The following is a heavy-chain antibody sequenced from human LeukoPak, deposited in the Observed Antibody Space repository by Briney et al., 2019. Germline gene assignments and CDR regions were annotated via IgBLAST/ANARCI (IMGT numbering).Heavy chain of an antibody. CDR3: ATLSSGSYYGPFDY. Sequence: GGSLRLSCAASGLTVSSSYMSWVRQAPGKGLEWVSIIYNDGSTYYADSVKGRFTISRDNSKNTLYLQMNSLRAEDTAVYYCATLSSGSYYGPFDYWGQGTLVTVSS. CDR2: IYNDGST. CDR1: GLTVSSSY. V-gene: IGHV3-53*01. J-gene: IGHJ4*02. D-gene: IGHD3-22*01.